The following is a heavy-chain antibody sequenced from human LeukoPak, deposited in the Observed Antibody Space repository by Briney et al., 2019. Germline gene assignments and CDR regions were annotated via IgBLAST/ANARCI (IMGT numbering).Heavy chain of an antibody. CDR1: GFTFSSYA. CDR3: ARLGGSDAFDI. CDR2: ISGSGGST. Sequence: GGSLRLSCAASGFTFSSYAMSWVRQAPGKGLEWVSAISGSGGSTYYADSVKGRFTISRDNAKNSLYLQMNSLRAEDTAVYYCARLGGSDAFDIWGQGTMVTVSS. D-gene: IGHD3-16*01. V-gene: IGHV3-23*01. J-gene: IGHJ3*02.